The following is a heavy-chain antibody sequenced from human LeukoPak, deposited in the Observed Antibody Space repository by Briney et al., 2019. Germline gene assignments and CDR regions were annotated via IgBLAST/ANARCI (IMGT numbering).Heavy chain of an antibody. CDR3: AKQGGILTGYYNYFDY. D-gene: IGHD3-9*01. CDR2: ISGSGGST. J-gene: IGHJ4*02. CDR1: GFTFSSYA. Sequence: GGSLRLSCAASGFTFSSYAMSWVRQAPGKGLEWVSAISGSGGSTYYADSVKGRFTISRDNSKNTLYLQMNSLRVEDTAVYYCAKQGGILTGYYNYFDYWGQGTLVTVSS. V-gene: IGHV3-23*01.